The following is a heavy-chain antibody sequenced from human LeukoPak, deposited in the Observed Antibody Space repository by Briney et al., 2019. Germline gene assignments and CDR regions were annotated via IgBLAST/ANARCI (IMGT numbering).Heavy chain of an antibody. CDR1: GFTFSSYA. V-gene: IGHV3-11*01. J-gene: IGHJ4*02. CDR2: ISSSGSTI. D-gene: IGHD6-13*01. CDR3: ARDMASWSRGYFDY. Sequence: GGSLRLSCAASGFTFSSYAMSWIRQAPGKGLEWVSYISSSGSTIYYADSVKGRFTISRDNAKNSLYLQMNSLRAEDTAVYYCARDMASWSRGYFDYWGQGTLVTVSS.